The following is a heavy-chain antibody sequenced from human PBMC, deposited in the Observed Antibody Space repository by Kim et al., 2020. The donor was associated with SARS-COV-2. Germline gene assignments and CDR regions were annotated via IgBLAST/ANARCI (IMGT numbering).Heavy chain of an antibody. CDR2: ISSSSGST. V-gene: IGHV3-21*01. J-gene: IGHJ6*01. CDR3: ARGRNYDFWSRNDNYYY. D-gene: IGHD3-3*01. Sequence: GGSLRLSCAASGFTFSSYTMNWVRQAPGKGLEWVSSISSSSGSTDYADSVKGRFTISRDNAKNSLYLQMNSLRAEDTAVHYCARGRNYDFWSRNDNYYY. CDR1: GFTFSSYT.